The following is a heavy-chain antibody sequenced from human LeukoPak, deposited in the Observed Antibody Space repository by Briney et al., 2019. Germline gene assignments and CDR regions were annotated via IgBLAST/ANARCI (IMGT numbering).Heavy chain of an antibody. Sequence: EASVKVSCKASGGTFSSYAISWVRQAPGQGLEWMGGIIPIFGTANYAQKFQGRVTITADKSTSTAYMELSSLRSEDTAVYYCAFSGSPESGFDYWGQGTLVTVSS. D-gene: IGHD1-26*01. CDR2: IIPIFGTA. V-gene: IGHV1-69*06. CDR3: AFSGSPESGFDY. J-gene: IGHJ4*02. CDR1: GGTFSSYA.